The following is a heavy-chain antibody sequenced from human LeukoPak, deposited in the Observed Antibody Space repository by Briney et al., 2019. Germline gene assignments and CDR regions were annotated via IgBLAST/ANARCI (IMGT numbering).Heavy chain of an antibody. CDR2: ISYDGSNK. CDR1: GFTFSSDA. J-gene: IGHJ4*02. Sequence: PGGSLRLSCAASGFTFSSDAMHWVRQAPGKGLEWVAVISYDGSNKYNADSVKGRFTISRDNSKNTLYLQMNSLRTEDTAVYYCARDRGRFKALDYWGQGTLVTVSS. V-gene: IGHV3-30*04. D-gene: IGHD1-26*01. CDR3: ARDRGRFKALDY.